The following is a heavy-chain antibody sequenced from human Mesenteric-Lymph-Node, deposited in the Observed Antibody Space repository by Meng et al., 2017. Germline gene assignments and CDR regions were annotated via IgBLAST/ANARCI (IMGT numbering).Heavy chain of an antibody. Sequence: LQESGPGLVKPPQTLSLTRTVSGGSMGRRNYYRSWIPQPPGKGLEWIGYIHHSGSAYYNPSLKSRVSISVDTSKNQFSLNLNSMTAADTAVYYCARGQRSYSGSYPEWFDPWGQGTLVTVSS. J-gene: IGHJ5*02. CDR2: IHHSGSA. D-gene: IGHD1-26*01. CDR3: ARGQRSYSGSYPEWFDP. V-gene: IGHV4-30-4*01. CDR1: GGSMGRRNYY.